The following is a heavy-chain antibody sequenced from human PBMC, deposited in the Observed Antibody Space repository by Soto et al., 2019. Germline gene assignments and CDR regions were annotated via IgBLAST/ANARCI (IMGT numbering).Heavy chain of an antibody. CDR1: GYTFTGYY. CDR3: ARGEVWFGELVNYYGMDV. Sequence: ASVKVSCKASGYTFTGYYMHWVRQAPGQGLEWMGWINPNSGGTNYAQKFQGWVTMTRGTSISTAYMELSRLRSDDTAVYYCARGEVWFGELVNYYGMDVWGQGTTVTVS. V-gene: IGHV1-2*04. D-gene: IGHD3-10*01. CDR2: INPNSGGT. J-gene: IGHJ6*02.